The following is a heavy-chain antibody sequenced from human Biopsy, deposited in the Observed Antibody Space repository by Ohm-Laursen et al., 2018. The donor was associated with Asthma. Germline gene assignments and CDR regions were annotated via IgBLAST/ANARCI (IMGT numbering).Heavy chain of an antibody. CDR2: INPSGGST. J-gene: IGHJ4*02. CDR1: GYTFTSYG. V-gene: IGHV1-46*01. Sequence: SVKVSCKASGYTFTSYGISWVRQAPGQGLEWMGIINPSGGSTSYAQKFQGRVTMTRDTSTSTVYMELSSLRSEDTAVYYCARAGALIVGATMGYWGQGTLVTVSS. CDR3: ARAGALIVGATMGY. D-gene: IGHD1-26*01.